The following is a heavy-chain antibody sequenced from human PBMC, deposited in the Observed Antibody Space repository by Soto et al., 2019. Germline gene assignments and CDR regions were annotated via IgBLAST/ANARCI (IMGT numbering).Heavy chain of an antibody. J-gene: IGHJ4*02. CDR3: ARGPSSLGDD. Sequence: QVQLVQSGAEVKQPGSSVKVSCKASGGTFSSFHITWVRQAPGQGLEWMGRIIPILNIANYAQNFQGRVTITADKSTNTAYRELNGLRSEDTAMYYCARGPSSLGDDWGQGTLITVSS. CDR1: GGTFSSFH. V-gene: IGHV1-69*02. CDR2: IIPILNIA. D-gene: IGHD2-15*01.